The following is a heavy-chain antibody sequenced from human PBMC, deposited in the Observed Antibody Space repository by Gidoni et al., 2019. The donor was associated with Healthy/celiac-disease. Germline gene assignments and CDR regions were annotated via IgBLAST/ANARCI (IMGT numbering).Heavy chain of an antibody. CDR3: ARVSDGSGSYDPNAYGMDV. V-gene: IGHV4-31*03. CDR1: GGPISSGGYY. D-gene: IGHD3-10*01. Sequence: QVQLQESGPGLVKPSQTLSLTCTVSGGPISSGGYYWSWLRQHPGKGLEWVGYIYYSGSTYYNPSLKSRVTISVDTSKNQFSLKLSSVTAADTAVYYCARVSDGSGSYDPNAYGMDVWGQGTTVTVSS. CDR2: IYYSGST. J-gene: IGHJ6*02.